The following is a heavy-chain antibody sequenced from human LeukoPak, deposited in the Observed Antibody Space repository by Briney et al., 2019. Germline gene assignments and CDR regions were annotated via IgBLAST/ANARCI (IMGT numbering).Heavy chain of an antibody. V-gene: IGHV4-34*01. D-gene: IGHD3-10*01. Sequence: PSETLSLTCAVYGVSFSCYYWSWIRQPPGKGLDCIGEINHSGGTNYNPCLKSRVTISVDTSKNQFSMKLSSVTAADTAVYYGARRRTRGGRLQQGYAFDIWGQGTMVTVSS. CDR2: INHSGGT. CDR1: GVSFSCYY. CDR3: ARRRTRGGRLQQGYAFDI. J-gene: IGHJ3*02.